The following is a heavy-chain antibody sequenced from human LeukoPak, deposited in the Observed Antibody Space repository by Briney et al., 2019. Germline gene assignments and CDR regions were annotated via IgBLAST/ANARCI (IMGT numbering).Heavy chain of an antibody. D-gene: IGHD6-13*01. J-gene: IGHJ5*02. V-gene: IGHV3-23*01. CDR1: GFTFSSYA. CDR2: ISGSGGST. Sequence: GGSLRLSCAASGFTFSSYAMSWVRQAPGKGLEWVSAISGSGGSTYYADSVKGRFTISRDNSKNTLYLQMNSLRAEDTAVYYCARDGSSWYGYNWFDPWGQGTLVTVSS. CDR3: ARDGSSWYGYNWFDP.